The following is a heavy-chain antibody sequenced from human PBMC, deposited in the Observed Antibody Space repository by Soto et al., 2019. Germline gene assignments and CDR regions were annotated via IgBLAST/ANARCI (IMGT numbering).Heavy chain of an antibody. CDR2: FDPEDGET. J-gene: IGHJ4*02. Sequence: ASVKVSCKVSGYTLTELSMHWVRQAPGKGLEWMGGFDPEDGETIYAQKFQGRVTMTEDTSTDTAYMELSSLRSEDTAAYYCATAVRITMIVVGFDYWGQGTLVTVSS. CDR1: GYTLTELS. V-gene: IGHV1-24*01. D-gene: IGHD3-22*01. CDR3: ATAVRITMIVVGFDY.